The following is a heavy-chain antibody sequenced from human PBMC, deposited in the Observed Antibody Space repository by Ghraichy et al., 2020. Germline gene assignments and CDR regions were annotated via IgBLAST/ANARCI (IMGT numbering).Heavy chain of an antibody. Sequence: GGSLRLSCAASGFTFSNAWMNWVRQAPGKGLEWVGRIKSKTDGGTTDYAAPVKGRFTISRDDSKNTLYLQMNSLKTEDTAVYYCTTGGGGLVLRVYAIRSIDYWGQGTLVTVSS. CDR3: TTGGGGLVLRVYAIRSIDY. V-gene: IGHV3-15*07. CDR2: IKSKTDGGTT. CDR1: GFTFSNAW. J-gene: IGHJ4*02. D-gene: IGHD2-8*01.